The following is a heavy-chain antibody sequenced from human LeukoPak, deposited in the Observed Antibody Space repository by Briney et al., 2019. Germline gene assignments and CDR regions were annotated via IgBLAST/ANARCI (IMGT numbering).Heavy chain of an antibody. Sequence: GGSLRLSCAASGFTFSSYWMHWVRQGPGKGLVLVSFISSDGSSTNYADSVKGRFTISRDNAKNTLYLQMNSLRAEDTAVYYCAYGSGREGYMDVWGKGTTVTVSS. D-gene: IGHD3-10*01. J-gene: IGHJ6*03. CDR1: GFTFSSYW. CDR2: ISSDGSST. V-gene: IGHV3-74*01. CDR3: AYGSGREGYMDV.